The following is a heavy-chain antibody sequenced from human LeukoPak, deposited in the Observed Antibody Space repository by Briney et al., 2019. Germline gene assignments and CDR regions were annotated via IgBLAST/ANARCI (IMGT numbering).Heavy chain of an antibody. D-gene: IGHD3-10*01. V-gene: IGHV1-18*01. CDR1: GYTFTSYG. CDR3: ARYYGSGSYYNGAFDY. CDR2: ISAYNGNT. J-gene: IGHJ4*02. Sequence: ASVTVSCKASGYTFTSYGISWVRQAPGQGLEWMGWISAYNGNTNYAQKLQGRVTMTTDTSTSTAYMELRSLRSDDTAVYYCARYYGSGSYYNGAFDYWGQGTLVTVSS.